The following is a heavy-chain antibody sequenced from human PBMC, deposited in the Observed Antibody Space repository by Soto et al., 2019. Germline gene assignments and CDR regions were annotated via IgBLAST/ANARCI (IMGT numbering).Heavy chain of an antibody. D-gene: IGHD3-10*01. CDR2: VYYPGST. CDR3: ARDGYDGSGSPYPAY. V-gene: IGHV4-59*01. Sequence: SETLSLTCSVSGGSMSEYFWSWMRQSPERGLEWIGYVYYPGSTDYNPSLKSRVTISVDTSKRQFSLRLSSVTAADAAIYYCARDGYDGSGSPYPAYWGPGTQVTVSS. CDR1: GGSMSEYF. J-gene: IGHJ4*02.